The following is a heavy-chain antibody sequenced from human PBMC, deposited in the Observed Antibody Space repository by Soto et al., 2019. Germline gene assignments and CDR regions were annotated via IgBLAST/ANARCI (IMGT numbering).Heavy chain of an antibody. CDR2: IYTSGST. V-gene: IGHV4-4*07. CDR1: DGSISSYY. Sequence: QVQLQESGPGLVKPSETLSLTCNVSDGSISSYYWSWIRQPAGKGLEWIGRIYTSGSTNYNPSLNSRVTKSVDTANHQFSLKLSSVTAADTAVYYCARAGLVERREVDCWGQGTLVTVSS. CDR3: ARAGLVERREVDC. J-gene: IGHJ4*02. D-gene: IGHD1-1*01.